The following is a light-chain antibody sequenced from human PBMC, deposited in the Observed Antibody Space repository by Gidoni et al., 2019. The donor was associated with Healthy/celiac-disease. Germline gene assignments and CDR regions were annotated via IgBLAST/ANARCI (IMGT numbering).Light chain of an antibody. V-gene: IGKV1-33*01. CDR3: QQYDNLPFT. Sequence: QLPHPPSSLSASVGDRVTITCQASQDISNYLNWYQQKPGKAPKLLIYDASNLETGVPSRFSGSGSGTDFTFTISSLQPEDIATYYCQQYDNLPFTFGPGTKVDIK. J-gene: IGKJ3*01. CDR2: DAS. CDR1: QDISNY.